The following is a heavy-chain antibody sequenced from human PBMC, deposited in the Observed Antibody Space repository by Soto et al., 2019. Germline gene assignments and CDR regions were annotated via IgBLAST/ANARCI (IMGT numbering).Heavy chain of an antibody. J-gene: IGHJ5*02. CDR1: GGSISSGGYY. CDR2: IYDSGST. D-gene: IGHD3-10*01. CDR3: ARDRGYYYGSGSYIPGAKLNWFDP. Sequence: QVQLQESGPGLVKPSQTLSLTCTVSGGSISSGGYYWSWIRQHPGKGLEWIGYIYDSGSTYDNRSLQSRVTISVDTSKNQFSLKLSSVTAADTAVYYCARDRGYYYGSGSYIPGAKLNWFDPWGQGTLVTVSS. V-gene: IGHV4-31*03.